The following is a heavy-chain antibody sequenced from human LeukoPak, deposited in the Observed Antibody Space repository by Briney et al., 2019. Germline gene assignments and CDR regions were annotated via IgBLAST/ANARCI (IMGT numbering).Heavy chain of an antibody. CDR1: GGSISSSSYY. CDR3: ARDYQGGYGDKTVDY. V-gene: IGHV4-39*07. D-gene: IGHD4-17*01. Sequence: SETLSLTCTVSGGSISSSSYYWGWIRQPPGKGLEWIGSIHYSGSTNYNPSLKSRVTISVDTSKNQFSLKLSSVTAADTAVYHCARDYQGGYGDKTVDYWGQGTLVTVSS. J-gene: IGHJ4*02. CDR2: IHYSGST.